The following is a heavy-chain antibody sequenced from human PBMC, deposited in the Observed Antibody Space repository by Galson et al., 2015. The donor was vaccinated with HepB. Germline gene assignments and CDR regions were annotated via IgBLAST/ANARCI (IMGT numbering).Heavy chain of an antibody. Sequence: SLRLSCAASGFTFSSYSMNWVRQAPGKGLEWVSSISSSSSSYIYYADSVKGRFTISRDNAKNLLYLQMNSLRAEDTAVYYCAREGDYGGLFDYWGQGTLVTVSS. D-gene: IGHD4-23*01. CDR1: GFTFSSYS. V-gene: IGHV3-21*01. CDR3: AREGDYGGLFDY. CDR2: ISSSSSSYI. J-gene: IGHJ4*02.